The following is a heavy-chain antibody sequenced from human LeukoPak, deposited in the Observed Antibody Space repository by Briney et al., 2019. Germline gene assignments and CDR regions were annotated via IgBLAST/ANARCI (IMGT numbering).Heavy chain of an antibody. CDR3: AKDGRSRPYGMDV. Sequence: PGASLRLSCAASGFIFRNYAMSWVRQAPGKGLEWGSGISWNSGSIGYADSVKGRFTISRDNAKNSLYLQMNSLRAEDTALYYCAKDGRSRPYGMDVWGQGTTVTVSS. D-gene: IGHD2-15*01. J-gene: IGHJ6*02. CDR1: GFIFRNYA. CDR2: ISWNSGSI. V-gene: IGHV3-9*01.